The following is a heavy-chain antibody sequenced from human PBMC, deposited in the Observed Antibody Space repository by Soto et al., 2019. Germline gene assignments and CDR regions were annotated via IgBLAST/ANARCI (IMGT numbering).Heavy chain of an antibody. Sequence: PGGSLRLSCKASGFSFGYYAMNWFRQSPGEGLEWVGFVRSKVYGGTTDYAASVRGRFTISRDDSKSIAYLQMNSLKTDDTAVYYCARXGVQITDFDHLYYGLDVWGPGTTVTVSS. CDR1: GFSFGYYA. D-gene: IGHD3-9*01. CDR2: VRSKVYGGTT. V-gene: IGHV3-49*03. CDR3: ARXGVQITDFDHLYYGLDV. J-gene: IGHJ6*02.